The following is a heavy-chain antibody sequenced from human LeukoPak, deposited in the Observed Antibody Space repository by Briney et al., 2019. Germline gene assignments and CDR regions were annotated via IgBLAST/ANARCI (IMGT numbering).Heavy chain of an antibody. V-gene: IGHV3-33*01. J-gene: IGHJ4*02. CDR3: ATSIVVVPAAIGRH. CDR2: IWYDGSNR. D-gene: IGHD2-2*02. CDR1: GFTFSSYG. Sequence: GRSLRLSCAASGFTFSSYGMHWVRQAPGKGLEWVAVIWYDGSNRYYADSVKGRFTISRDNSKNTLYLQMNSLRAEDTAVYYCATSIVVVPAAIGRHWGQGTLVTVSS.